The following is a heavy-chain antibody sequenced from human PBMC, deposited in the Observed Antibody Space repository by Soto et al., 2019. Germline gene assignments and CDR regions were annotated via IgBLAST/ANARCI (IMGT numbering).Heavy chain of an antibody. V-gene: IGHV3-11*01. Sequence: PXESLRLSCAASGFTFSDYYMSWIRQAPGKGLEWVSYISSSGSTIYYADSVKGRFTISRDNAKNSLYLQMNSLRAEDTAVYYCARTEAAAGTYYYYYYGMDVWGQGTTVTVSS. D-gene: IGHD6-13*01. CDR1: GFTFSDYY. J-gene: IGHJ6*02. CDR3: ARTEAAAGTYYYYYYGMDV. CDR2: ISSSGSTI.